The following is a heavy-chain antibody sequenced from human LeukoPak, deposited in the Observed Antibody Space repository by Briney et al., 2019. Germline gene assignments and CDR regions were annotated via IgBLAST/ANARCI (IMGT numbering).Heavy chain of an antibody. CDR2: IRCNGGST. J-gene: IGHJ4*02. V-gene: IGHV3-23*01. Sequence: GGSLTLSCAVSGFTYSRYGMSWARRARGGGLEGVSSIRCNGGSTNHADSVQGRFTISGDNSKNTPYLQMNSLRAEDTAVYYCAKVWTAYSDAYFDCGGQGTLVTVSS. CDR3: AKVWTAYSDAYFDC. D-gene: IGHD3/OR15-3a*01. CDR1: GFTYSRYG.